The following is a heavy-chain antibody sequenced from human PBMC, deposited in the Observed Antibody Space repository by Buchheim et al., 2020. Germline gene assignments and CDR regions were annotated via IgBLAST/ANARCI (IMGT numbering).Heavy chain of an antibody. J-gene: IGHJ4*02. CDR1: GFTFSSYA. CDR3: ARDSRVDIVATIADY. CDR2: ISYDGRNK. Sequence: QVQLVESGGGVVQPGRSLRLSCAASGFTFSSYAMHWVRQAPGKGLEWVAVISYDGRNKYYADSVKGRFTISRDNSKNTLYLQMNSLRAEDTAVYYCARDSRVDIVATIADYWGEEAL. V-gene: IGHV3-30*04. D-gene: IGHD5-12*01.